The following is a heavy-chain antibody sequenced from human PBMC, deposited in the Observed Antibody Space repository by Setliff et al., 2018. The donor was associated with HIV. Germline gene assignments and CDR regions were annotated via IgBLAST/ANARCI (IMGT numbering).Heavy chain of an antibody. J-gene: IGHJ3*02. CDR2: VSYDGTKT. Sequence: GESLKISCAASGFIFGDYAIHCVRQAPGKGLERVAAVSYDGTKTYYADSVKGRFTLSRDNSKDTAFLQMNSLTVEDTAVYYCARDPRVDAFDIWGRGTVVTVSS. V-gene: IGHV3-30*04. CDR1: GFIFGDYA. CDR3: ARDPRVDAFDI.